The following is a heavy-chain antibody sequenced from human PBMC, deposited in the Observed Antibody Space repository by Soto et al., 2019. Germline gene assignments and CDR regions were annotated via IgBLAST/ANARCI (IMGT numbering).Heavy chain of an antibody. CDR3: ASHYYGSGSPLGY. Sequence: PSETLSLTCAVYGGSFSGYYWTWIRQPPGTGLEWIGEINHSGSTNYNPSLKSRVTISVDTSKNQFSLKLTSVTAADTAVYYCASHYYGSGSPLGYWGQGTLVTVSS. D-gene: IGHD3-10*01. J-gene: IGHJ4*02. CDR1: GGSFSGYY. V-gene: IGHV4-34*01. CDR2: INHSGST.